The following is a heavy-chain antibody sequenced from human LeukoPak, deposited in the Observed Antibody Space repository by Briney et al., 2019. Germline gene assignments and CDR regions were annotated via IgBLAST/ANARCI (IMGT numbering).Heavy chain of an antibody. CDR2: INSDGSWT. V-gene: IGHV3-74*01. D-gene: IGHD2/OR15-2a*01. CDR1: GSYW. J-gene: IGHJ4*02. CDR3: VSFYETY. Sequence: GGSLRLSCAASGSYWMHWVRQAPGKGLVWVSHINSDGSWTSYADSVRGRFTISKDNAKNTVYLQMNNLRAEDTAVYYCVSFYETYWGRGTLVTVSS.